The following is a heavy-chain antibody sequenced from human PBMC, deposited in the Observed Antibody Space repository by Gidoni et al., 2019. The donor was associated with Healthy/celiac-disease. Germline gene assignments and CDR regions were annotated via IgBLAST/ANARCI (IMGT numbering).Heavy chain of an antibody. CDR1: GYTFTSYG. CDR2: ISAYNGNT. CDR3: ARGVGTTVTPYYFDY. V-gene: IGHV1-18*01. J-gene: IGHJ4*02. Sequence: QVQLVQSGAEVKKPGASVKFSCKASGYTFTSYGISWVRQAPGQGLEWMGWISAYNGNTNYAQKLQGRVTMTTDTSTRTAYMERRNLRSDDTAVYYCARGVGTTVTPYYFDYWGQGTLVTVSS. D-gene: IGHD4-4*01.